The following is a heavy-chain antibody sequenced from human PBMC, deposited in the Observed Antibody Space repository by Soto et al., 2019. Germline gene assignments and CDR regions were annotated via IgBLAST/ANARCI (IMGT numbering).Heavy chain of an antibody. Sequence: QVQLVQSGAEVKKPGASVKVSCKASGYTLTTYSMHWVRQAPGQRLEWMGWMNPLNGDTKYSQRFQGRLTIIRDTPASKAYMELSSLRSEDTAIFYCARGNSGACDIWGQGTMVTVSS. D-gene: IGHD6-19*01. CDR3: ARGNSGACDI. V-gene: IGHV1-3*01. CDR2: MNPLNGDT. J-gene: IGHJ3*02. CDR1: GYTLTTYS.